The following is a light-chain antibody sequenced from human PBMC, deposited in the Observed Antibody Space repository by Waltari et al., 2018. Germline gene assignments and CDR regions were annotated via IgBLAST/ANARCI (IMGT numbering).Light chain of an antibody. V-gene: IGLV1-40*01. J-gene: IGLJ3*02. CDR2: AYS. CDR3: QSYDSGLTAV. Sequence: QSVLTQSPSVSGAPRQSVTIPSPWSSSNLGAGFYVHWYQQLPRADPKLLIYAYSNRPSGVPDRFYGSKSGTSASLAITGLQSEDEADYYCQSYDSGLTAVFGGGTKLTVL. CDR1: SSNLGAGFY.